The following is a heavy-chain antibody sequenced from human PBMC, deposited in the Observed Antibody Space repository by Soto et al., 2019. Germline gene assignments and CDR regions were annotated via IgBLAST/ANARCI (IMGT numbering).Heavy chain of an antibody. CDR2: IIPIFGTA. CDR1: GGTFSSYA. V-gene: IGHV1-69*05. CDR3: ARSMITVTLVPLGNSYYGMDV. Sequence: SVKVSCKASGGTFSSYAISWVRQAPGQGLEWMGGIIPIFGTANYAQKFQGRVTMTRDTSTSTVYMELSSLRSEDTAIYYCARSMITVTLVPLGNSYYGMDVWGQGTTVTVSS. D-gene: IGHD3-16*01. J-gene: IGHJ6*02.